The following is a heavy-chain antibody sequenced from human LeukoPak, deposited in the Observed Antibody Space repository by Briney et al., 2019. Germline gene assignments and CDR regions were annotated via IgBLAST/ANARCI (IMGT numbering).Heavy chain of an antibody. V-gene: IGHV3-49*04. Sequence: GGSLRLSCTGFGFTFRDYAVSWVRQAPGKGLECIGFIRSKVYGGTTEYAASVKGRFTISRDDSKSIAYLQMNSLKTEDTAVYYCTRDPYYFDSSGYYHHAFDIWGQGQWSPSLQ. J-gene: IGHJ3*02. CDR1: GFTFRDYA. D-gene: IGHD3-22*01. CDR3: TRDPYYFDSSGYYHHAFDI. CDR2: IRSKVYGGTT.